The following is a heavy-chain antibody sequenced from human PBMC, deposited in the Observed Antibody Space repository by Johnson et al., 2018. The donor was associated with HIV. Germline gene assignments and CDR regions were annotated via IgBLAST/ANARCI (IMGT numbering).Heavy chain of an antibody. D-gene: IGHD1-7*01. CDR1: GLSFSNFG. V-gene: IGHV3-30*03. J-gene: IGHJ3*02. CDR2: ISFDGNLK. CDR3: AREDQNWNYDHAFDI. Sequence: QVQLVESGGGVVQPGKSLTLSCVGSGLSFSNFGIHWVRQAPGKGPEWVAVISFDGNLKKSADSVKGRFTIPRDNSKNTLYLQMNSLRAEDTAVYYCAREDQNWNYDHAFDIWGQGTMVTVSS.